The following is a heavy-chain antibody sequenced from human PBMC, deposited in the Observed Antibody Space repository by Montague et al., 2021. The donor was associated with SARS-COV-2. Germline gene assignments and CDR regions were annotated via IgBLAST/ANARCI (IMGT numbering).Heavy chain of an antibody. CDR2: IYYSGST. D-gene: IGHD3-22*01. J-gene: IGHJ4*02. Sequence: SETLSLTSTVSGGSISSSSYYWGWIRQPPGKGLEWIGSIYYSGSTYYXPSVKSRVTISVDTSKNQFSLKLSSVTAADTAVYYCARQSVNYYDSSGYPFDYWGQGTLVTVSS. CDR3: ARQSVNYYDSSGYPFDY. CDR1: GGSISSSSYY. V-gene: IGHV4-39*01.